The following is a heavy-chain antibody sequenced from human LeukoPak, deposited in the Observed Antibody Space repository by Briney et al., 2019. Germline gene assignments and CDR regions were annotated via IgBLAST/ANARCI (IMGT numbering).Heavy chain of an antibody. CDR2: IWYDGSNK. CDR3: AKSLRGYEHGGGAFDP. Sequence: GSLRLPCAASGFTFSSYGMHWVRQAPGKGLEWVAVIWYDGSNKYYAASVKGRFTISRENSKNTLYLQMSRLRAEDTAVYYCAKSLRGYEHGGGAFDPWGQGTLVTVSS. V-gene: IGHV3-33*06. D-gene: IGHD3-16*02. CDR1: GFTFSSYG. J-gene: IGHJ5*02.